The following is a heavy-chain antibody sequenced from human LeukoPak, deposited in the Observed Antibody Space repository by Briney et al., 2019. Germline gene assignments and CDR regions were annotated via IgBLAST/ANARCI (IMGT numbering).Heavy chain of an antibody. CDR3: AKRGSALRYFDF. CDR1: GFTFSNYA. Sequence: GSLRLSCAASGFTFSNYAMSWVRQAPGKGLEWVSAITTDGAGTYYADSVKGRFTISRDNSQNTLYQQMDSLRAEDTAIYYCAKRGSALRYFDFWGQGTLVTVSS. V-gene: IGHV3-23*01. J-gene: IGHJ4*02. D-gene: IGHD3-9*01. CDR2: ITTDGAGT.